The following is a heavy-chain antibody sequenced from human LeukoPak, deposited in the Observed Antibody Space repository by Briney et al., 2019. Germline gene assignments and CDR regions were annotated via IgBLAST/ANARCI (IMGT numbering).Heavy chain of an antibody. CDR1: GGSISSSSYY. J-gene: IGHJ4*02. CDR3: ARGYGSGPALYYFDY. CDR2: IYYSGST. V-gene: IGHV4-39*07. D-gene: IGHD3-10*01. Sequence: PSETLSLTCTVSGGSISSSSYYWGWIRQPPGKGLEWIGSIYYSGSTYYNPSLKSRVTISVDTSKNQFSLKLSSVTAADTAVYYCARGYGSGPALYYFDYWGQGTLVTVSS.